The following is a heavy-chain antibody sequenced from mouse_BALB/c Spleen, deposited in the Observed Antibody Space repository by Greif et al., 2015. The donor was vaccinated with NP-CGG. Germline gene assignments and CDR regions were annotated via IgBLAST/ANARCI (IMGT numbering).Heavy chain of an antibody. J-gene: IGHJ3*01. CDR2: INSNGGST. Sequence: EVKLVESGGGLVQPGGSLKLSCAASGFTFSSYGMSWVRQTPDKRLELVATINSNGGSTYYPDSVKGRFTISRDNAKNTLYLQMSSLKSEDTAMYYCAGDRGWFAYWGQGTLVTVSA. D-gene: IGHD3-1*01. CDR3: AGDRGWFAY. V-gene: IGHV5-6-3*01. CDR1: GFTFSSYG.